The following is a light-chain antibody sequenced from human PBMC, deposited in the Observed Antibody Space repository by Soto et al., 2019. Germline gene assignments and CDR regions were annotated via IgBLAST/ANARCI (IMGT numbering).Light chain of an antibody. Sequence: VRMNNSPSALSAYTKDRVTITCRASEGISSYLAWYQQKPGKAPKLLIYAASTLQSGVPSRFSGSGSGTEFTLTISSLQPDDFATYCCQLYTCYSEAFGQ. CDR3: QLYTCYSEA. CDR1: EGISSY. CDR2: AAS. J-gene: IGKJ1*01. V-gene: IGKV1-8*01.